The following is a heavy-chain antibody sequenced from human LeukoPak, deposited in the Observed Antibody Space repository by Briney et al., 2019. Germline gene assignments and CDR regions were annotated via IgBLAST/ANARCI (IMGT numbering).Heavy chain of an antibody. CDR2: ISAYNGNT. V-gene: IGHV1-18*01. D-gene: IGHD3-3*01. J-gene: IGHJ5*02. CDR3: ARVGVTIFGVVPASNWFDP. Sequence: EASVKVSCNASGYTFTSYGISWVRQAPGQGLEWMGWISAYNGNTNYAQKLQGRVTMTTDTSTSTAYMELRSLRSDDTAVYYCARVGVTIFGVVPASNWFDPWGQGTLVTVSS. CDR1: GYTFTSYG.